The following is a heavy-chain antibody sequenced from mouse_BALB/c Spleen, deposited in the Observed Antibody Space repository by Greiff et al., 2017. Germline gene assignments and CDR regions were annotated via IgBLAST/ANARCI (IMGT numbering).Heavy chain of an antibody. D-gene: IGHD1-2*01. CDR1: GYTFTSYW. V-gene: IGHV1S81*02. Sequence: QVHVKQPGAELVKPGASVKLSCKASGYTFTSYWMHWVKQRPGQGLEWIGEINPSNGRTNYNEKFKSKATLTVDKSSSTAYMQLSSLTSEDSAVYYCARSSITTARGYWGQGTTLTVSS. CDR3: ARSSITTARGY. J-gene: IGHJ2*01. CDR2: INPSNGRT.